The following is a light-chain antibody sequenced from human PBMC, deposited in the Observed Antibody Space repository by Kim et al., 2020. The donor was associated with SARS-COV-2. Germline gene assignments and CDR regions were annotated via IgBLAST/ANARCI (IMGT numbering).Light chain of an antibody. CDR3: MQSLELPIT. CDR1: QSLLHGDGKTY. V-gene: IGKV2D-29*01. J-gene: IGKJ5*01. CDR2: EVS. Sequence: PASISCRSSQSLLHGDGKTYLYWYLQRPGQHPQLLMYEVSNRFSGVPDRFSGSGSGTDFTLKIRRVEAEDVGVYHCMQSLELPITFGQGTRLEIK.